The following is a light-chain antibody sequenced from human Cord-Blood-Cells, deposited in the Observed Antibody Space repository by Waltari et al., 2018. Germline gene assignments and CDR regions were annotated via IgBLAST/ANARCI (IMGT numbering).Light chain of an antibody. J-gene: IGKJ4*01. V-gene: IGKV1-9*01. Sequence: IQVTQSPSSLSASVGDRGTITCRASQGISSYLAWYQQKPGKAPKLLIYAASTLQSGVPSRFSGSGSGTDFTLTISSLQPEDFATYYCQQLNSYPLTFGGGTKVEIK. CDR1: QGISSY. CDR3: QQLNSYPLT. CDR2: AAS.